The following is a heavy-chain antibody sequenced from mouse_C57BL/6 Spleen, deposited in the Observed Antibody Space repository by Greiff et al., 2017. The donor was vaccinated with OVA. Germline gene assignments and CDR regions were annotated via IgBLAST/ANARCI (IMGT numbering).Heavy chain of an antibody. Sequence: EVQLQQSGPGLVKPSQSLSLTCSVPGYSITSGYYWNWIRQFPGNKLEWMGYISYDGSNNYNPSLKNRISITRDTSKNQFFLKLNSVTTEDTATYYCASAPYAVYWYFDVWGTGTTVTVSS. V-gene: IGHV3-6*01. D-gene: IGHD6-5*01. CDR2: ISYDGSN. J-gene: IGHJ1*03. CDR1: GYSITSGYY. CDR3: ASAPYAVYWYFDV.